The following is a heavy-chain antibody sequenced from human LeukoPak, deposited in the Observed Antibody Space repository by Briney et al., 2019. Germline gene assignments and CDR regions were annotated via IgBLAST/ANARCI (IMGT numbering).Heavy chain of an antibody. CDR3: AKDLGTTMITSLDY. V-gene: IGHV3-21*01. Sequence: PGGSLRLSCAASGFTFSSYTMNWVRQAPGKGLVWVSSISSSSYYIYYADSVTGRFTISRDNAKNSLYLQMNSLRADDTAVYYCAKDLGTTMITSLDYWGQGTLVTVSS. CDR1: GFTFSSYT. CDR2: ISSSSYYI. D-gene: IGHD3-22*01. J-gene: IGHJ4*02.